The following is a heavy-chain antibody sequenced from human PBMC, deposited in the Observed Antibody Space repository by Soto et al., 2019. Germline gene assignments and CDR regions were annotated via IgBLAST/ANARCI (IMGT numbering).Heavy chain of an antibody. V-gene: IGHV3-23*01. J-gene: IGHJ5*02. CDR1: VFTFSSYA. D-gene: IGHD6-13*01. CDR2: ISGSGGST. CDR3: AKDKLTQKSLAGPDHSWFEP. Sequence: VGSLILSCASSVFTFSSYAMSCVRHSPGKWLEWVSAISGSGGSTYYADSVKGRFTISRDNSKNTLYLQMNSLRAEDTAVYYCAKDKLTQKSLAGPDHSWFEPWGQGTLVTVSS.